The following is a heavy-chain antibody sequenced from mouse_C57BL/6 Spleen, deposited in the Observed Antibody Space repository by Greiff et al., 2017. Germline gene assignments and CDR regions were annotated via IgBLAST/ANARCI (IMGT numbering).Heavy chain of an antibody. Sequence: DVQLQESGPGLVKPSQSLSLTCSVTGYSITSGYYWNWIRQFPGNKLEWMGYISYDGSNNYNPSLKNRISITRDTSKNQFFLKLNSVTTEDTATYYCAREPAYYSNYEDAMDYWGQGTSVTVSS. CDR1: GYSITSGYY. D-gene: IGHD2-5*01. V-gene: IGHV3-6*01. CDR3: AREPAYYSNYEDAMDY. J-gene: IGHJ4*01. CDR2: ISYDGSN.